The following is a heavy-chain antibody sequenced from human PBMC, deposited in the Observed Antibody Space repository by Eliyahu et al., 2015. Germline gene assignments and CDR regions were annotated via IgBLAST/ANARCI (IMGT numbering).Heavy chain of an antibody. CDR2: IXGSGGST. CDR3: AKEYSAMRIAAAGTPHRYFQH. CDR1: GFTFSSYA. J-gene: IGHJ1*01. D-gene: IGHD6-13*01. Sequence: TASGFTFSSYAMSXVRQAXGKGLEWVXXIXGSGGSTYYADSVKGRFTISRDNSKNTLYLQMNSLRAEDTAVYYCAKEYSAMRIAAAGTPHRYFQHWGQGTLVTVSS. V-gene: IGHV3-23*01.